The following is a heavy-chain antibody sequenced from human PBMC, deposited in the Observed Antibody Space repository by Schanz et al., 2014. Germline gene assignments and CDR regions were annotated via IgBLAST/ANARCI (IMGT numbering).Heavy chain of an antibody. CDR2: IATSSSTR. CDR3: ASGVHVSSLQKGLQF. Sequence: VQLLQFGGGLVQPGGSLRLSCAASGFTFSSYAMSWVRQAPGKGLEWVSYIATSSSTRHYADSVKGRVTISRDNAKNSVSLQMRRLRVEDTAVYYCASGVHVSSLQKGLQFWGRGTLVIVSS. V-gene: IGHV3-48*01. CDR1: GFTFSSYA. D-gene: IGHD3-10*01. J-gene: IGHJ1*01.